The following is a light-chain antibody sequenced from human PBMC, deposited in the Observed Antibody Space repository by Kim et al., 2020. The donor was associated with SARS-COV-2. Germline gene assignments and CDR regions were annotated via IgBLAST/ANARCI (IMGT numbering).Light chain of an antibody. J-gene: IGLJ1*01. CDR3: QAWDSSTGV. CDR2: QDT. CDR1: KLGDKD. V-gene: IGLV3-1*01. Sequence: SYELTQPPSVSVSPGQTASIFCSGDKLGDKDASWYQQKPGQSPVLVIYQDTKRPSGVPERFSGSNSGNTATLTISGTQPMDEADYYCQAWDSSTGVFGTGTKVTVL.